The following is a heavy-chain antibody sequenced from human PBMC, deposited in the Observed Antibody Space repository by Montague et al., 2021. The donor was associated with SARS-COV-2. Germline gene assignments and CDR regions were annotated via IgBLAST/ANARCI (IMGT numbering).Heavy chain of an antibody. D-gene: IGHD6-13*01. J-gene: IGHJ3*02. CDR2: IYYSGST. CDR3: ARGAGYSSSWYLAFEI. CDR1: SGSISSYH. Sequence: SETLSLTCTVSSGSISSYHWSWIRQPPGKGLEWIGYIYYSGSTNYNPSLKSRVTISVDTSKNQFSLKLSSVTAADTAVYYCARGAGYSSSWYLAFEIWGQGTMVTVSS. V-gene: IGHV4-59*01.